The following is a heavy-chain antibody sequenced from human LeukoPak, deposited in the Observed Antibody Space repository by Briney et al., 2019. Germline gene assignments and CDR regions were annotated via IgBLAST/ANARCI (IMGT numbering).Heavy chain of an antibody. D-gene: IGHD3-16*02. CDR3: ARYRSPLDY. V-gene: IGHV3-48*03. CDR2: ISSSGSTV. Sequence: GGSLRLSCAASGLTFSNYEMNWVRQAPGKGLEWVSYISSSGSTVYYADSVKGRFTISRDNAKNSLYLQMNSLRAEDTAVYYCARYRSPLDYWGQGTLVTVSS. CDR1: GLTFSNYE. J-gene: IGHJ4*02.